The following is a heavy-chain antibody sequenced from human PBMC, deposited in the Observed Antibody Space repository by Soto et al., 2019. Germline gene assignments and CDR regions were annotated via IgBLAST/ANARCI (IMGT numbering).Heavy chain of an antibody. D-gene: IGHD3-10*01. Sequence: PGGSLRLSCAASGFTFSSYWMSWVRQAPGKGLEWVAHINQDGSEKYYVDSVKGRFTISRDNAKKSLYLQMNSLRAKDTAVYYCARAPYGSGSSYYFDDWGQGTLVTVS. CDR3: ARAPYGSGSSYYFDD. J-gene: IGHJ4*02. V-gene: IGHV3-7*03. CDR2: INQDGSEK. CDR1: GFTFSSYW.